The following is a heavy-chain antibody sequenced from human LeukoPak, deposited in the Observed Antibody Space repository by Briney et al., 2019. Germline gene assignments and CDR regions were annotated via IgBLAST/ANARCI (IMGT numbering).Heavy chain of an antibody. D-gene: IGHD2-15*01. CDR3: ARAPLGRYCSGGSCYSSSGAVDF. Sequence: GGSLRLSCAASGFTFSSYWMSWLRQAPGKGPEWVANIKQDGSEKYYVDSVRGRFTISRDNAKNSLYLQMNSLRAEDTAAYYCARAPLGRYCSGGSCYSSSGAVDFWGEGTMVTVSS. CDR2: IKQDGSEK. V-gene: IGHV3-7*01. J-gene: IGHJ3*01. CDR1: GFTFSSYW.